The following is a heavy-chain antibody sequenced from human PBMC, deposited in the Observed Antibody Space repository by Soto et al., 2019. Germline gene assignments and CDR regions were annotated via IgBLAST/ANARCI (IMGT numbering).Heavy chain of an antibody. CDR2: ISYDRSNK. V-gene: IGHV3-30-3*01. J-gene: IGHJ5*02. CDR1: GFTFSSYA. D-gene: IGHD6-13*01. Sequence: GGSLRLSCAASGFTFSSYAMHWVRRAPGKGLEWVAVISYDRSNKYYADYVKGRFTISRDNSKNTLYLQMNSLRAEDTAVYYCASLYSSSWEPWGQGTLVTV. CDR3: ASLYSSSWEP.